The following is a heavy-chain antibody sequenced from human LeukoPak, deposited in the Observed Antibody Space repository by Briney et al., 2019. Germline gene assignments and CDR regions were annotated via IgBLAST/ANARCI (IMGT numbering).Heavy chain of an antibody. CDR3: TGGSDKVLSGEYCYYMDV. D-gene: IGHD2/OR15-2a*01. CDR1: GFTTHYW. CDR2: IDRDGRVQ. J-gene: IGHJ6*03. V-gene: IGHV3-7*01. Sequence: GGSLRLSCTASGFTTHYWMNWVGQSPGQGVEWVANIDRDGRVQNSVDSVEGHFTISRDSAKNALDLQMHSLRAEDTAVYYCTGGSDKVLSGEYCYYMDVWGKGTTVTVSS.